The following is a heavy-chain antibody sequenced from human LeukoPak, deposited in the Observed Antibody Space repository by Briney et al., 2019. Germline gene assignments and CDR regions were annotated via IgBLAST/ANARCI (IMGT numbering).Heavy chain of an antibody. CDR2: IYSGGST. D-gene: IGHD4-23*01. V-gene: IGHV3-53*01. CDR3: ARGTVVKKALGYYFDY. Sequence: GGSLRLSCAASGFTFNSYSMSWVRQAPGKGLEWVSVIYSGGSTYYADSVKGRFTISRDNSKNTLYLQMNSLRAEDTAVYYCARGTVVKKALGYYFDYWGQGTLVTVSS. CDR1: GFTFNSYS. J-gene: IGHJ4*02.